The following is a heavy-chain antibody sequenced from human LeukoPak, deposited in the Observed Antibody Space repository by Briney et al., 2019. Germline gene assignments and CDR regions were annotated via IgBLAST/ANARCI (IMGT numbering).Heavy chain of an antibody. CDR1: GFTVSSNF. D-gene: IGHD1-14*01. J-gene: IGHJ4*02. Sequence: PGGSLRLTCAAPGFTVSSNFMSWVRQAPGKGLEWVSVIFSGGTIYYADSVKGRFTISRDNSKNTLYLQINNLRAEDTAVYYCARGAIPAVLYYFDYWGQGSLVTVSS. CDR3: ARGAIPAVLYYFDY. CDR2: IFSGGTI. V-gene: IGHV3-66*01.